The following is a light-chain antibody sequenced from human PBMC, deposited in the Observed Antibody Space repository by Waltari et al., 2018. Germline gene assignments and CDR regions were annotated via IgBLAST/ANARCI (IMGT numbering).Light chain of an antibody. CDR2: AAS. J-gene: IGKJ1*01. CDR3: QQSYNTPWT. Sequence: DIQLTQSPSSLAASVGDRVTITCRASRTASDFLNWYQQKPGSAPKLLIYAASTLQSGVPARFKGSGSGTDFTLTINSLQPEDFATDYCQQSYNTPWTFGQGTLVQIK. V-gene: IGKV1-39*01. CDR1: RTASDF.